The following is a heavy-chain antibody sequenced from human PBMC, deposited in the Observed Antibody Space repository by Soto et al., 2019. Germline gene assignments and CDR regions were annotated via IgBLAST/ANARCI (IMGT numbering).Heavy chain of an antibody. CDR3: ARAPSSYDILTGYRPNHYYGMDV. Sequence: LSLTCTVSGGSISSYYWSWIRQPPGKGLEWIGYIYYSGSTNYNPSPKSRVTISVDTSKNQFSLKLSSVTAADTAVYYCARAPSSYDILTGYRPNHYYGMDVWGQGTTVTVSS. D-gene: IGHD3-9*01. CDR2: IYYSGST. J-gene: IGHJ6*02. V-gene: IGHV4-59*01. CDR1: GGSISSYY.